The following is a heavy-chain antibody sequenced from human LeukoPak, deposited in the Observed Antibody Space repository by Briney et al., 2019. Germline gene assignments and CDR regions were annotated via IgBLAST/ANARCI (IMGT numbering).Heavy chain of an antibody. CDR3: ARAPTKTYYFDY. CDR1: GFTFSSYG. Sequence: PGGSLRLSCAASGFTFSSYGMNWVRQAPGKGLEWVSSISSSSSYIYYADSVKGRFTISRDNAKNSLYLQMNSLRAEDTAVYYCARAPTKTYYFDYWGQGTLVTVSS. CDR2: ISSSSSYI. V-gene: IGHV3-21*01. D-gene: IGHD1-1*01. J-gene: IGHJ4*02.